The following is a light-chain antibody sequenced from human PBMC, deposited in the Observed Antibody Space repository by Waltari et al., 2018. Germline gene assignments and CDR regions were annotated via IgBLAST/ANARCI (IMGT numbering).Light chain of an antibody. J-gene: IGLJ2*01. CDR2: YDS. CDR3: QVWDDSNNSGV. V-gene: IGLV3-21*04. CDR1: NLESKS. Sequence: SYVLTQTPSVSLAPGQTAIITCGGANLESKSVHWYQRQPGQAPVLVMFYDSDRPPGIPDRFSGSNSGNTATLTISRVEDDDEADYFCQVWDDSNNSGVFGGGTKLTVL.